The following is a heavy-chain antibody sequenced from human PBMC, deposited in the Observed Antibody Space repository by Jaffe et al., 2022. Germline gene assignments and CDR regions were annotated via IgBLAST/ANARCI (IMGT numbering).Heavy chain of an antibody. CDR1: GFTFSSYE. CDR3: ASPGYSGYGGGAFDI. Sequence: EVQLVESGGGLVQPGGSLRLSCAASGFTFSSYEMNWVRQAPGKGLEWVSYISSSGSTIYYADSVKGRFTISRDNAKNSLYLQMNSLRAEDTAVYYCASPGYSGYGGGAFDIWGQGTMVTVSS. CDR2: ISSSGSTI. D-gene: IGHD5-12*01. V-gene: IGHV3-48*03. J-gene: IGHJ3*02.